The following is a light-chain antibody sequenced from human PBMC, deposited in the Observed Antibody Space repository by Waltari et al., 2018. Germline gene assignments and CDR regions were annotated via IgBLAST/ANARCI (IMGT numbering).Light chain of an antibody. CDR2: GVT. CDR1: SSDVGTYHY. Sequence: QSALTQPASVSGSPGQSITISCTGTSSDVGTYHYVSWYQHHPGKAPKLVIYGVTNRPSGVSNRFSGSKSGNTASLTISGLQAEDEADYHCTSCTTSATWVFGGGTKLTVL. J-gene: IGLJ3*02. V-gene: IGLV2-14*01. CDR3: TSCTTSATWV.